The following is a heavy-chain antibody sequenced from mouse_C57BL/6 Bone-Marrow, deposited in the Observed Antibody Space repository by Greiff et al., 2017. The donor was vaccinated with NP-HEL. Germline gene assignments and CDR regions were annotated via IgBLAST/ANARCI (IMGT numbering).Heavy chain of an antibody. CDR3: ANGYDWYFDV. J-gene: IGHJ1*03. Sequence: QVQLKESGPELVKPGASVKLSCKASGYTFTSYDINWVKQRPGQGLEWIGWIYPRDGSTKYNEKFKGKATLTVDTSSSTAYMELHSLTSEDSAVYFCANGYDWYFDVWGTGTTVTVSS. V-gene: IGHV1-85*01. CDR2: IYPRDGST. D-gene: IGHD2-2*01. CDR1: GYTFTSYD.